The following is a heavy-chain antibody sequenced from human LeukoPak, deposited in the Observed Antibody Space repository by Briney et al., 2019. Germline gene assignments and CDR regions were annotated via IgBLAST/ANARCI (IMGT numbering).Heavy chain of an antibody. CDR3: AKDFPVTSVTGADY. Sequence: GGSLRLSCAASGFIFSNAWMSWVRQAPGKGLEWVSAIGGSGRSTYYADSVKGRFTISRDNSNNTLYLQMYSLRAEDTAVYYCAKDFPVTSVTGADYWGQGTLVTVSS. CDR2: IGGSGRST. D-gene: IGHD4-17*01. CDR1: GFIFSNAW. V-gene: IGHV3-23*01. J-gene: IGHJ4*02.